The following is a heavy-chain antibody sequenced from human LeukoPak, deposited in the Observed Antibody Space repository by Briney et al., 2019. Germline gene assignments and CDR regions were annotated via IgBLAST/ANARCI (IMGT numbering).Heavy chain of an antibody. CDR1: GYTFTGYY. V-gene: IGHV1-2*02. D-gene: IGHD4-23*01. Sequence: ASVKVSCTASGYTFTGYYMHWVRQAPGQGLEWMGWINPNSGGTNYAQKFKGRVTMTRDTSISTAYMELSRLRSGDTAVYYCARGVPTTVLTPWDYWGQGTLVTVSS. CDR2: INPNSGGT. CDR3: ARGVPTTVLTPWDY. J-gene: IGHJ4*02.